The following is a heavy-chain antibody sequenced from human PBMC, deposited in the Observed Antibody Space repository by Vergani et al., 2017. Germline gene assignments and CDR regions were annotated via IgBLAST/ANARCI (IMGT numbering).Heavy chain of an antibody. J-gene: IGHJ6*03. CDR1: GYTFTGYY. Sequence: QVQLVQSGAEVKKPGASVKVSCKASGYTFTGYYMHWVRQAPGQGREWMGWINPNSGGTNYAQKFQGRVTMTRDTSISTAYMELSRLRSDDTAVYYCARGVTGTTFGYYYYYMDVWGKGTTVTVSS. CDR3: ARGVTGTTFGYYYYYMDV. CDR2: INPNSGGT. V-gene: IGHV1-2*02. D-gene: IGHD1-7*01.